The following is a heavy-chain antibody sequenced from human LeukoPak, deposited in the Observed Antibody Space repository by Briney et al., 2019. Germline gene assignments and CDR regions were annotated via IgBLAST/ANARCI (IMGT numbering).Heavy chain of an antibody. Sequence: ASVKVSCKASGYTFTSYGISWVRQAPGQGLEWMGWISAYNGNTNYAQKLQGRATMTTDTSTSTAYMELRSPRSDDTAVYYCARVLATLGYCSSTSCYLEGYGMDVWGQGTTVTVSS. D-gene: IGHD2-2*03. V-gene: IGHV1-18*01. CDR1: GYTFTSYG. CDR3: ARVLATLGYCSSTSCYLEGYGMDV. CDR2: ISAYNGNT. J-gene: IGHJ6*02.